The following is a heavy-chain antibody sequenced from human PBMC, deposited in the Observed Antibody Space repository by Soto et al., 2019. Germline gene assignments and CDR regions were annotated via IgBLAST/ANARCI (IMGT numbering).Heavy chain of an antibody. D-gene: IGHD3-16*02. CDR2: IYWDDDK. Sequence: SGPTLVKPTQTLTLTCTFSGFSLSTSGVGVGWIRQPPGKALEWLALIYWDDDKRYSPSLKSRLTITKDTSKNQVVLKMTNMDPVDTATYYCAHGLVGGMRLHLGELSLYESWSSPPPGYYFDYWGQGTLVTVSS. CDR3: AHGLVGGMRLHLGELSLYESWSSPPPGYYFDY. V-gene: IGHV2-5*02. CDR1: GFSLSTSGVG. J-gene: IGHJ4*02.